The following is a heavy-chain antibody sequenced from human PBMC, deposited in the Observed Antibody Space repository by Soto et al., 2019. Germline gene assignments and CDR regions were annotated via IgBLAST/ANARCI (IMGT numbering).Heavy chain of an antibody. Sequence: QVQLQESGPGLVKPSQTLSLTCTVSGGSINSGGYCWSWIRQHPGKGLDWIGCISYGGSTSYNPSLQRRVTISVDTSQNQFSLKLTSVTAADTAVYYCSRGILVWGQGALITVSS. CDR1: GGSINSGGYC. CDR2: ISYGGST. CDR3: SRGILV. J-gene: IGHJ4*02. V-gene: IGHV4-31*03. D-gene: IGHD5-18*01.